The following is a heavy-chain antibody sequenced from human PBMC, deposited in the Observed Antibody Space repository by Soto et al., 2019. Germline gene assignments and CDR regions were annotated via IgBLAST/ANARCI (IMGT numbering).Heavy chain of an antibody. Sequence: GASVKVSCKASGGTFSSYAISWVRQAPGQGLEWMGGIIPISGTANYAQKFQGRVTITADESTSTAYMELSSLRSEDTAVYYCARDLGPAPRSSSSWYRSNWFDPWGQGTLVTVSS. D-gene: IGHD6-13*01. J-gene: IGHJ5*02. V-gene: IGHV1-69*13. CDR3: ARDLGPAPRSSSSWYRSNWFDP. CDR1: GGTFSSYA. CDR2: IIPISGTA.